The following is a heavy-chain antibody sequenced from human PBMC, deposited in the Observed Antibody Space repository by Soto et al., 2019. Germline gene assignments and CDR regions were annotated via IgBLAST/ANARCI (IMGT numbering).Heavy chain of an antibody. CDR1: GFTFSSYS. CDR2: ISVSSSYI. V-gene: IGHV3-21*06. J-gene: IGHJ4*02. CDR3: ARDGATMVRGVIVRIDY. D-gene: IGHD3-10*01. Sequence: EVHLVESGGGLVKPGGSLRLSCAASGFTFSSYSMNWVRQAPGKGLEWVSSISVSSSYIYYADSVKGRFSISRDNARNSLYLQMNSLRAEDTAVHYCARDGATMVRGVIVRIDYWGQGTLVTVSS.